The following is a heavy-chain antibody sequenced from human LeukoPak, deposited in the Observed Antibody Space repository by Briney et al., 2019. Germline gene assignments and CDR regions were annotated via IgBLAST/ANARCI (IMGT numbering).Heavy chain of an antibody. Sequence: PGGSLRLSCPASGFTFSSYSMNWVRQAPGKGLEWVSSISSSSSYIYYADSVKGRFTISRDNAKNSLYLQMNSLRAEDTAVYYCARDGPMVRIAAFDIWGQGTMVTVSS. V-gene: IGHV3-21*01. CDR3: ARDGPMVRIAAFDI. J-gene: IGHJ3*02. CDR2: ISSSSSYI. CDR1: GFTFSSYS. D-gene: IGHD3-10*01.